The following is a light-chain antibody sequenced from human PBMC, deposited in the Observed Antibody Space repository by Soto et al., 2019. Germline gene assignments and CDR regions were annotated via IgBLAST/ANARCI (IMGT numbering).Light chain of an antibody. CDR2: KAS. CDR3: QHYNSYSEA. V-gene: IGKV1-5*03. CDR1: QTISSW. Sequence: DIQMTQSPPTLSWSVGDIVTINCRASQTISSWLAWYQQKPGKAPKLLIYKASTLKSGVPSRFSGSGSGTEFTLTISSLQPDDFATYYCQHYNSYSEAFGQGGNVDI. J-gene: IGKJ1*01.